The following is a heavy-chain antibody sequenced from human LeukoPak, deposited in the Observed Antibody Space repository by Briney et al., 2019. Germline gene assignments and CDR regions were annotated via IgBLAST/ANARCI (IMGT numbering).Heavy chain of an antibody. CDR2: MNTDSGNI. CDR3: ARGRSGLSLEGVYYYYMDV. J-gene: IGHJ6*03. CDR1: GYPFSSYD. Sequence: GASVKVTCRASGYPFSSYDINWVRQAPGQGLEWMGWMNTDSGNIAYAQNFQGRVTITRDTSVSTAYMELTNLRSADTAVYYCARGRSGLSLEGVYYYYMDVWGKGTTVTVSS. V-gene: IGHV1-8*01. D-gene: IGHD3-3*01.